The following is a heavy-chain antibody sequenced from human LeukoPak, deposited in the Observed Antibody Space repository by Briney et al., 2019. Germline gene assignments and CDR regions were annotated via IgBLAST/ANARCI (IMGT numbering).Heavy chain of an antibody. Sequence: PSETLPLTCGVYGGSFSGYHWNWIRQPPGEGLEWIGEINHSGSTNYNPSLKSRVTISVDTSKKQFSLRLSSVTAADTAVYFCARGVRIAVADPHLDYWGQGTLVTVSS. CDR1: GGSFSGYH. D-gene: IGHD6-19*01. CDR3: ARGVRIAVADPHLDY. J-gene: IGHJ4*02. V-gene: IGHV4-34*01. CDR2: INHSGST.